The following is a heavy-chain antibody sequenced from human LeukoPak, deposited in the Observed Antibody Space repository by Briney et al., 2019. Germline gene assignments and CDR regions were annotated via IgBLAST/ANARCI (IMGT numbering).Heavy chain of an antibody. CDR2: ISAYNGNT. D-gene: IGHD6-6*01. CDR3: ARDRRFSFSGSSPY. J-gene: IGHJ4*02. Sequence: ASVKVSCKASGYTFTSYGISWVRQAPGQGLEWMGWISAYNGNTNYAQKLQGRVTMTTDTSTSTAYMELRSLRSDDTAVYYCARDRRFSFSGSSPYWGQGTLVTVSS. CDR1: GYTFTSYG. V-gene: IGHV1-18*01.